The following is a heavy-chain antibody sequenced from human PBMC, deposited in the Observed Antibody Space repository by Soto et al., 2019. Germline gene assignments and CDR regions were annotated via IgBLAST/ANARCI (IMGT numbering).Heavy chain of an antibody. J-gene: IGHJ3*02. CDR2: IYYSGST. CDR3: ARERGYCSGGSCYPDAFDI. CDR1: GGSISSYY. Sequence: QVQLQESGPGLVKPSETLSLTCTVSGGSISSYYWSWFRQPPGKGLEWIGYIYYSGSTNYNPSLKSRVTISVDTSKNQFSLKLSSVTAADTAVYYCARERGYCSGGSCYPDAFDIWGQGTMVTVSS. D-gene: IGHD2-15*01. V-gene: IGHV4-59*01.